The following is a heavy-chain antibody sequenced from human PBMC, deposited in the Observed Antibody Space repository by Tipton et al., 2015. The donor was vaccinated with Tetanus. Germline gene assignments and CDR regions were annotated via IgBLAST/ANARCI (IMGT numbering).Heavy chain of an antibody. CDR3: ARHVPKLIAVAGPFDY. CDR1: GGSISSSSYY. Sequence: TLSLTCTVSGGSISSSSYYWGWIRQPPGKGLEWIGSIYYSGSTYYNPSLKSRVTISVDTSKNQFSLKLSSVTAADTAVYYCARHVPKLIAVAGPFDYWGQGTLVTVSS. CDR2: IYYSGST. J-gene: IGHJ4*02. D-gene: IGHD6-19*01. V-gene: IGHV4-39*01.